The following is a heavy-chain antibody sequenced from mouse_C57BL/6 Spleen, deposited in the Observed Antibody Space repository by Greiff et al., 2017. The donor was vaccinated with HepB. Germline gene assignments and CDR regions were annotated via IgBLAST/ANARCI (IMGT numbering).Heavy chain of an antibody. CDR1: GYTFTSYW. J-gene: IGHJ1*03. CDR3: ARRPTVVARYWYFDV. D-gene: IGHD1-1*01. CDR2: IDPSDSYT. V-gene: IGHV1-50*01. Sequence: QVQLKQPGAELVKPGASVKLSCKASGYTFTSYWMQWVKQRPGQGLEWIGEIDPSDSYTNYNQKFKGKATLTVDTSSSTAYMQLSSLTSEDSAVYYCARRPTVVARYWYFDVWGTGTTVTVSS.